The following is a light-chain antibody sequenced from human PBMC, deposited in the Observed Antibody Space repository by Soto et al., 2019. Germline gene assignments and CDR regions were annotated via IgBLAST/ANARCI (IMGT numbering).Light chain of an antibody. J-gene: IGLJ2*01. CDR3: QTWGADTVV. CDR2: LNSDGSH. CDR1: GGHSNYA. Sequence: QAVVTQSPSASASLGASVKLTCTLSGGHSNYAIAWHQQPPEKGPRFLMNLNSDGSHTRGDGIPDRFSGSSSGAERYLTISSLQSEDEADYYCQTWGADTVVFGGGTKLTVL. V-gene: IGLV4-69*01.